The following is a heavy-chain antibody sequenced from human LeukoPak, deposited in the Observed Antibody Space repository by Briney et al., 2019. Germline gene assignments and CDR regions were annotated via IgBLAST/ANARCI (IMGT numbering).Heavy chain of an antibody. Sequence: TSQTLSLTCTVSGGSISSGGYYWSWIRQPPGKGLEWIGYIYHSGSIYYNPSLKSRVTISVDRSKNQFSLKLSSVTAADTAVYYCARGRGYFDLWGRGTLVTVSS. D-gene: IGHD3-10*01. J-gene: IGHJ2*01. V-gene: IGHV4-30-2*01. CDR1: GGSISSGGYY. CDR2: IYHSGSI. CDR3: ARGRGYFDL.